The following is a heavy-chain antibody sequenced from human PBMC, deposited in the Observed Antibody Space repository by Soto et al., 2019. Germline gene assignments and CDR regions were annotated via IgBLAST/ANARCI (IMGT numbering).Heavy chain of an antibody. D-gene: IGHD2-2*02. CDR1: GFTFDTFA. Sequence: EVQLLESGGGLVQPGGSLRLSCAASGFTFDTFAMSWVRQTPQRGLEWVSAISASGTGTLYTDSVKGRFTISRDDSKNTVYLQMNSLRAEDSAVYSCAKPAQCGSTSCYRVWFDPWGPGTLVTVSS. CDR2: ISASGTGT. J-gene: IGHJ5*02. CDR3: AKPAQCGSTSCYRVWFDP. V-gene: IGHV3-23*01.